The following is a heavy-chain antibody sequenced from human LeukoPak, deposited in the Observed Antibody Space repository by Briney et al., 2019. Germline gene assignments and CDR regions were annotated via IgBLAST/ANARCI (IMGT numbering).Heavy chain of an antibody. CDR1: GGSFSGYY. V-gene: IGHV4-34*09. J-gene: IGHJ4*02. D-gene: IGHD6-19*01. Sequence: KPSETLSLTCAVYGGSFSGYYWSWIRQPPGKGLEWIGEINHSGSTYYNPSLKSRVTISVDTPKNQFSLKLSSVTAADTAVYYCARGPHSLAVAGPALWGQGTLVTVSS. CDR3: ARGPHSLAVAGPAL. CDR2: INHSGST.